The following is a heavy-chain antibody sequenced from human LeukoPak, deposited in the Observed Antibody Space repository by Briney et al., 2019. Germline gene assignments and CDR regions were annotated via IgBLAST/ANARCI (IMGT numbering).Heavy chain of an antibody. D-gene: IGHD6-19*01. CDR2: IIPILGIA. Sequence: ASVKVSCKASGGTFSSYAISWVRQAPGQGLEWMGRIIPILGIANNAQKFQGRVTITADKSTSTAYMELSSLRSEDTAVYYCARDPDSSGWYHAFDIWGQGTMVAVSS. CDR3: ARDPDSSGWYHAFDI. CDR1: GGTFSSYA. V-gene: IGHV1-69*04. J-gene: IGHJ3*02.